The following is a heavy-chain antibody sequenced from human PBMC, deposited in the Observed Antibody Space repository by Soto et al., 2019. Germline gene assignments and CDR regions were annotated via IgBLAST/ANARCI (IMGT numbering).Heavy chain of an antibody. CDR2: IYHSGST. D-gene: IGHD1-7*01. CDR3: ARDWYNLNYGGMDV. CDR1: GGSISSSNW. J-gene: IGHJ6*02. Sequence: PSETLSLTCAVSGGSISSSNWWSWVRQPPGKGLEWIGEIYHSGSTNYNPSLKSRVTISVDKSKNQFSLKLSSVTAADTAVYYCARDWYNLNYGGMDVWGQGTTVTVSS. V-gene: IGHV4-4*02.